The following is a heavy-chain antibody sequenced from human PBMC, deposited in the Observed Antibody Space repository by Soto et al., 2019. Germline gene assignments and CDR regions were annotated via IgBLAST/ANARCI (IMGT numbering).Heavy chain of an antibody. CDR2: INDSGNI. D-gene: IGHD3-10*01. CDR3: ARGLILWFGELSRRGGYYYYMDV. Sequence: PSETLSLTCAVYGGSFSGYYWSWIRQTPGKGLEWIGGINDSGNINYNPSLKSRVTILVDTAKKQISLKLSSVTAADTAVYYCARGLILWFGELSRRGGYYYYMDVWGKGTTVTVSS. V-gene: IGHV4-34*01. CDR1: GGSFSGYY. J-gene: IGHJ6*03.